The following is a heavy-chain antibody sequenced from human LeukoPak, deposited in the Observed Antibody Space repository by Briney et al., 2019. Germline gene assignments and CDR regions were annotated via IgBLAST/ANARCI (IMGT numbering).Heavy chain of an antibody. CDR1: GFTFSSYA. CDR3: AKGHGITIFGVVIVGGNWFDP. Sequence: GGSLRLSCAASGFTFSSYAMSWVRQAPGKGLEWVSAISGSGGSTYYADSVKGRFTISRDNSKNTLYLQMNSLRAEDTAVYYCAKGHGITIFGVVIVGGNWFDPWGQGTLVTVSS. J-gene: IGHJ5*02. V-gene: IGHV3-23*01. CDR2: ISGSGGST. D-gene: IGHD3-3*01.